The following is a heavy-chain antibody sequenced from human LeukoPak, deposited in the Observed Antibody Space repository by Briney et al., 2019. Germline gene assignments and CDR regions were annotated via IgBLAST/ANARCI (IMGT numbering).Heavy chain of an antibody. CDR3: AREGSGWDYDY. CDR1: GYTFTSYA. V-gene: IGHV1-3*01. Sequence: RASVKVSCKASGYTFTSYAMHWVRQAPGQRLEWMGWINAGNGNTKYSQKFQGRVTIARDTSASTAYMELSSLRSEDTAVYYCAREGSGWDYDYWGQGTLVTVSS. J-gene: IGHJ4*02. D-gene: IGHD6-19*01. CDR2: INAGNGNT.